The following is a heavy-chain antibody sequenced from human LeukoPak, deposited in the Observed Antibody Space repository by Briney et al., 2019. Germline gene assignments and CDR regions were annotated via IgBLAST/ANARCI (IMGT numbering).Heavy chain of an antibody. J-gene: IGHJ4*02. CDR2: IIPILGIA. Sequence: GASVKVSCKASGYTFTGYYMHWVRQAPGQGLEWMGRIIPILGIANYAQKFQGRVTITADKSTSTAYMELSSLRSEDTAVYYCARDLEQEGAYWGQGTLVTVSS. CDR3: ARDLEQEGAY. D-gene: IGHD3-3*01. V-gene: IGHV1-69*04. CDR1: GYTFTGYY.